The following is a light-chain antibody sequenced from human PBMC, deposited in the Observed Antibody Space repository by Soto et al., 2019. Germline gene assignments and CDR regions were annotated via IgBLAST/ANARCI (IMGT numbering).Light chain of an antibody. V-gene: IGLV1-40*01. CDR3: QSYDSSLSAYV. CDR2: GNI. CDR1: SSNIGAGYD. Sequence: QSALTQPPSVSGAPGQRVNISCTGSSSNIGAGYDVHWYQQLPGTAPKLVITGNINRPSGVPDRFSGSKSGTSASLAITGLQAEDEADYYCQSYDSSLSAYVFGTGT. J-gene: IGLJ1*01.